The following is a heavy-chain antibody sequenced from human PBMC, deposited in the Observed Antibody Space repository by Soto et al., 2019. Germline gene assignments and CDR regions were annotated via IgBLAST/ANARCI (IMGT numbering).Heavy chain of an antibody. D-gene: IGHD3-10*01. V-gene: IGHV3-33*01. CDR2: IWYDGSNK. J-gene: IGHJ4*02. CDR3: ARDLGSARWLQNNFDY. Sequence: GGSLRLSCAASGFTFSSYGMHWVRQAPGKGLEWVAVIWYDGSNKYYADSVKGRFTISRDNSKNTLYLQMNSLRAEDTAVYYCARDLGSARWLQNNFDYWGQGTLVTVSS. CDR1: GFTFSSYG.